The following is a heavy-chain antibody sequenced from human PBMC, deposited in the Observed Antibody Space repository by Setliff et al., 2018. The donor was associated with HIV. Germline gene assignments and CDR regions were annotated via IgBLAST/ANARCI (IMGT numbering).Heavy chain of an antibody. J-gene: IGHJ5*02. D-gene: IGHD3-22*01. CDR2: IRSNAYGGTT. V-gene: IGHV3-49*04. CDR1: GFTFAEYA. CDR3: TRGVTYYYDSSGYYFDWFDT. Sequence: GESLKISCTASGFTFAEYAMNWVRQAPGKGLEWVGFIRSNAYGGTTDYVASVKGRFSISRDDSKSIAYLQMNSPKTEDTAVYFCTRGVTYYYDSSGYYFDWFDTWGQGAPVTVSS.